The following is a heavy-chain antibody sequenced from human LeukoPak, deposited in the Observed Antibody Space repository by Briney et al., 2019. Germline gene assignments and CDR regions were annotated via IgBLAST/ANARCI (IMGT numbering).Heavy chain of an antibody. Sequence: SETLSLTCAVYGGSFSGYYWSWIRQPPGKGLEWIGEINHSGSTNYNPSLKSRVTISVDTSKNQFSLKLSSVTAADTAVYYCARHLYYDFWSGLGYMDVWGKGTTVTVSS. CDR1: GGSFSGYY. CDR3: ARHLYYDFWSGLGYMDV. V-gene: IGHV4-34*01. J-gene: IGHJ6*03. CDR2: INHSGST. D-gene: IGHD3-3*01.